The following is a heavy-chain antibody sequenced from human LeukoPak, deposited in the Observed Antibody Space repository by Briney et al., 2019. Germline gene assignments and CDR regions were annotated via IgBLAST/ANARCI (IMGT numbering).Heavy chain of an antibody. Sequence: SETLSLTCAVYGGSFSGYYWSWTRQPPGKGLEWIGEINHSGSTNYNPSLKSRVTISVDTSKNQFSLKLSSVTAADTAVYYCARRGVVPAASFDYWGQGTLVTVSS. CDR3: ARRGVVPAASFDY. D-gene: IGHD2-2*01. V-gene: IGHV4-34*01. J-gene: IGHJ4*02. CDR2: INHSGST. CDR1: GGSFSGYY.